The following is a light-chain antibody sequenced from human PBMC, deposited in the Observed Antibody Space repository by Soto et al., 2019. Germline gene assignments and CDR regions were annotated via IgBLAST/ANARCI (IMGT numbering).Light chain of an antibody. Sequence: IQFTHSPSSLSASVGDRVTITCRCSQGISSYLAWYQQKPGKAPKLLIYAASTLQSGVPSRFSGSGSGTDFTLTISSLQPEDFATYYCQQLNSYPPGITLGPGTKVDIK. V-gene: IGKV1-9*01. J-gene: IGKJ3*01. CDR2: AAS. CDR3: QQLNSYPPGIT. CDR1: QGISSY.